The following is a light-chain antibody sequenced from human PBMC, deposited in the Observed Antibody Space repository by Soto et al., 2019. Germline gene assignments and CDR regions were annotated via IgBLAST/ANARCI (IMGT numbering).Light chain of an antibody. Sequence: QSVLTQPPSTSGTPGQRVTISCSGSSSNIETDSVDWYQQLPGTAPKLLIFLYSQRPSGVPDRFSGSKSGTSASLAISGLQSGDEAAYFCAAWDDNLQAYVFGTGTKVT. CDR1: SSNIETDS. J-gene: IGLJ1*01. CDR3: AAWDDNLQAYV. V-gene: IGLV1-44*01. CDR2: LYS.